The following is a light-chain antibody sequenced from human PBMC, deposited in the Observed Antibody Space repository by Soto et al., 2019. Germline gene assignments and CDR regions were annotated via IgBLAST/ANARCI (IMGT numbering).Light chain of an antibody. CDR2: DAS. CDR3: QQRSNWPRT. J-gene: IGKJ1*01. CDR1: ESVSRY. Sequence: EIVCTQSPASLSLSPGERATLACRASESVSRYLAWYQQKPGQAPRLLIYDASNRATGIPARFSGSGSGTDFTLTISSLEPEDFAVYYCQQRSNWPRTFGQGTKVEIK. V-gene: IGKV3-11*01.